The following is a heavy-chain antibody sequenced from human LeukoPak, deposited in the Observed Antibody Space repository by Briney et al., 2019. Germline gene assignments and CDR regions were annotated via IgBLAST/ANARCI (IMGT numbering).Heavy chain of an antibody. V-gene: IGHV3-74*01. Sequence: GGSLRLSCAVSGFTFKDYWMHWVRQVPGKGLVWVSCMNTDGSDRRYAGSVEGRFTISRDSANNRLYLVMNSLRVEGTAVYYCARGLLPGVGMGDYWGQGTLVTVSS. D-gene: IGHD6-13*01. CDR3: ARGLLPGVGMGDY. J-gene: IGHJ4*02. CDR2: MNTDGSDR. CDR1: GFTFKDYW.